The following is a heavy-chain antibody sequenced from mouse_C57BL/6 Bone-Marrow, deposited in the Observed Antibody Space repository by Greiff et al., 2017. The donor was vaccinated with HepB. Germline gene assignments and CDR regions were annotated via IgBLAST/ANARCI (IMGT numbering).Heavy chain of an antibody. CDR3: ARSRGDYYDYPAWFAY. Sequence: VHVKQSGPELVKPGASVKISCKASGYSFTDYNMNWVKQSNGKSLEWIGVINPNYGTTSYNQKFKGKATLTVDQSSSTAYMQLNSLTSEDSAVYYCARSRGDYYDYPAWFAYWGQGTRVTVSA. V-gene: IGHV1-39*01. CDR1: GYSFTDYN. J-gene: IGHJ3*01. CDR2: INPNYGTT. D-gene: IGHD2-4*01.